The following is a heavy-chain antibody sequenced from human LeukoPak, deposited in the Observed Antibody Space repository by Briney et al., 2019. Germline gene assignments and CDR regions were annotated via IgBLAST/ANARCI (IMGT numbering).Heavy chain of an antibody. CDR3: ASRYYYDSSGYYYFDY. Sequence: PSETLSLTCTVSGGSISSYYWSWIRQPPGKGREWIGEINHSGSTNYNPSLKSRVTISVDTSKNQFSLKLSSVTAADTAVYYCASRYYYDSSGYYYFDYWGQGTLVTVSS. V-gene: IGHV4-34*01. D-gene: IGHD3-22*01. CDR2: INHSGST. J-gene: IGHJ4*02. CDR1: GGSISSYY.